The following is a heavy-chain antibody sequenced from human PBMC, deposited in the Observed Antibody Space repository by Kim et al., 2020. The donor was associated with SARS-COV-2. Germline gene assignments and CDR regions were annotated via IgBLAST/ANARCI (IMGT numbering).Heavy chain of an antibody. Sequence: GGSLRLSCLVSGFIFSDYFMTWIRQAPGKGLEYLSYISGSADFTNYADSVRGRFTISRDNAKNSLYLQMNSLRAEDTAVYYCARLAAAGYFEADYWSQGTLVTVSS. CDR3: ARLAAAGYFEADY. J-gene: IGHJ4*02. CDR2: ISGSADFT. CDR1: GFIFSDYF. V-gene: IGHV3-11*03. D-gene: IGHD6-13*01.